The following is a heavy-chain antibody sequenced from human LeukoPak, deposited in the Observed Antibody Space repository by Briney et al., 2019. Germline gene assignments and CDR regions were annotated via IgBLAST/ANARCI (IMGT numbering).Heavy chain of an antibody. J-gene: IGHJ5*02. CDR3: AKDPTQYYSGSGSSSWFDP. D-gene: IGHD3-10*01. Sequence: PGRSLRLSCAASGFTFNSYGMHWVRQAPGKGLQWVAFIRFDGSNAYYPDSVKGRFTISRDNSKNTLSLQMNSLRAEDTAVYYCAKDPTQYYSGSGSSSWFDPWGQGNLVTVSS. CDR2: IRFDGSNA. V-gene: IGHV3-30*02. CDR1: GFTFNSYG.